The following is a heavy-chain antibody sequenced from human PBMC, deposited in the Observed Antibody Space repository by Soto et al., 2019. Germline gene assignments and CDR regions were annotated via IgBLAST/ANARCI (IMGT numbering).Heavy chain of an antibody. CDR2: IYYSGST. V-gene: IGHV4-31*03. CDR3: ARDLLQVVASGYDLGYYYYGMDV. CDR1: GGSISSGGYY. D-gene: IGHD5-12*01. Sequence: PSETLSLTCTVSGGSISSGGYYWSWIRQHPGKGLEWIGYIYYSGSTYYNPSLKSRVTISVDTSKNQFSLKLSSVTAADTAVYYCARDLLQVVASGYDLGYYYYGMDVWGQGTTVTVSS. J-gene: IGHJ6*02.